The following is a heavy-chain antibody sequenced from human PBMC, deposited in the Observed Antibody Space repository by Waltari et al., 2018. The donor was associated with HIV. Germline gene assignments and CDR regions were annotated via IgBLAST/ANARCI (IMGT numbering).Heavy chain of an antibody. Sequence: QVQLQESGPGLVKPSETLSLTCTVSGGSVSSGSYYWSWIRQPPGKGLEWIGYIYYSGSTTYTPSLKSRVTISVDTSKNQFSLKLSSVTAADTAVYYCARESSLGYCSGGSCYYIDYWGQGTLVTVSS. CDR1: GGSVSSGSYY. D-gene: IGHD2-15*01. CDR3: ARESSLGYCSGGSCYYIDY. V-gene: IGHV4-61*01. J-gene: IGHJ4*02. CDR2: IYYSGST.